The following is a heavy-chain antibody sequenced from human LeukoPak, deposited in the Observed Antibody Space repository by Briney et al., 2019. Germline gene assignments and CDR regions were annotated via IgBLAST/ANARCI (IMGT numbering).Heavy chain of an antibody. Sequence: GGSLRLSCAASGFTFDDYAMHWVRQAPGKGLEWDSGISWNSGSIGYADSVKGRFTISRDNAKNSLYLQMNSLRAEDTALYYCAEDIGDYYYFDYWGQGTLVTVSS. CDR2: ISWNSGSI. D-gene: IGHD4-17*01. CDR1: GFTFDDYA. CDR3: AEDIGDYYYFDY. J-gene: IGHJ4*02. V-gene: IGHV3-9*01.